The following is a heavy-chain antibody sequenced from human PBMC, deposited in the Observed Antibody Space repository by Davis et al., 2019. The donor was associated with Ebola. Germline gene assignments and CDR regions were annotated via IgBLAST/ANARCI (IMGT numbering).Heavy chain of an antibody. CDR2: IGSDGTDT. D-gene: IGHD2-8*02. CDR1: GFTFSSYW. J-gene: IGHJ6*02. Sequence: PGGSLRLSCAASGFTFSSYWMHWVRQAPGKGLVWVSRIGSDGTDTNYADSVKGRFTISRDNAKNTVYLQMNSLRAEDTAVYYCARGAPGCTGGVCYIYYGMDVWGQGTTVTVSS. CDR3: ARGAPGCTGGVCYIYYGMDV. V-gene: IGHV3-74*01.